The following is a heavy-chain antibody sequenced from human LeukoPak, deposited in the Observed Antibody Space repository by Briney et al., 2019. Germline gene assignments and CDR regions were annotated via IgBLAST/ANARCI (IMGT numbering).Heavy chain of an antibody. CDR2: VFHSGST. V-gene: IGHV4-59*08. CDR3: ARRYCSGGYCYADV. Sequence: PSGTLSLTCTVSGGSISSYSWSWIRPPPGKGLDWIGYVFHSGSTNYNPSLKSRVTMSADTSKNQFSLKLSSVTAADTAVYYCARRYCSGGYCYADVWGKGTTVTVSS. J-gene: IGHJ6*03. D-gene: IGHD2-15*01. CDR1: GGSISSYS.